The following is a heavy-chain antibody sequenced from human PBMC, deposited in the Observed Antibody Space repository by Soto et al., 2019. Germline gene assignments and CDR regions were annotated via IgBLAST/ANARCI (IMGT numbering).Heavy chain of an antibody. D-gene: IGHD3-10*01. J-gene: IGHJ4*02. V-gene: IGHV4-31*03. Sequence: QVQLQESGPGLVKPSQTLSLTCTVSGGSISSGGYYWSWIRQHPGKGLEWFGYIYSTGSTYYNPSRKSRVTISVDTSKNQFSLKLSSVTAADTAVYYCATLSGFGELFSEDYWGQGTLVTVSS. CDR3: ATLSGFGELFSEDY. CDR2: IYSTGST. CDR1: GGSISSGGYY.